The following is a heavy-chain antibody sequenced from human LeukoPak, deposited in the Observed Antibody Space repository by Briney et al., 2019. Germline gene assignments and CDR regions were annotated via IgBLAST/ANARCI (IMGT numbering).Heavy chain of an antibody. Sequence: GASVKVSCKASGYTFTSYGISWVRQAPGQGLEWMGWISAYNGSTNYAQKLQGRVTMTTDTSTSTAYMELRSLRSDDTAVYYCARVGRKMVYALDIIRDAFDIWGQGTMVTVSS. CDR1: GYTFTSYG. D-gene: IGHD2-8*01. V-gene: IGHV1-18*01. J-gene: IGHJ3*02. CDR3: ARVGRKMVYALDIIRDAFDI. CDR2: ISAYNGST.